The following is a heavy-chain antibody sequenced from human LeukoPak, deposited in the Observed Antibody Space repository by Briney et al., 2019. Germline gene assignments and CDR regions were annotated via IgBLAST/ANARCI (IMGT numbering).Heavy chain of an antibody. CDR1: GYTFTGYY. D-gene: IGHD1-26*01. J-gene: IGHJ3*02. V-gene: IGHV1-2*02. Sequence: ASVKVSCKASGYTFTGYYMHWVRQAPGRELEWMGWINPNSGGTNYAQKFQGRVTMTRDTSISTAYMELSRLRSDDTAVYYCARDRGSYFSDAFDIWGQGTMVTVSS. CDR2: INPNSGGT. CDR3: ARDRGSYFSDAFDI.